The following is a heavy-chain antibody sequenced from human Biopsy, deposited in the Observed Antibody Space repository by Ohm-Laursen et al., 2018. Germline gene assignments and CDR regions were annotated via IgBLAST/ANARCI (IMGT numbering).Heavy chain of an antibody. CDR3: AGSRGHYFNGLDV. CDR2: AYPSGTT. CDR1: GASMTDYF. D-gene: IGHD3-10*01. V-gene: IGHV4-4*07. Sequence: SDTLSLTCSVSGASMTDYFWSWIWQPAGKEPEWIGRAYPSGTTYYNPSLKGRVTISIDASKNQLSLKVTSVTAADTAVFYCAGSRGHYFNGLDVWGQGTTVIVSS. J-gene: IGHJ6*02.